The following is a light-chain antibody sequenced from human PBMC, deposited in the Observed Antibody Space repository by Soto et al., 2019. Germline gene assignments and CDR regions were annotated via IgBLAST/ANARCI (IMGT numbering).Light chain of an antibody. CDR3: CSYAGNSLEV. CDR2: DVS. V-gene: IGLV2-11*01. J-gene: IGLJ3*02. CDR1: NSDVGGYNY. Sequence: QSALTQPRSVSGSPGQSVTISCTGTNSDVGGYNYVSWYQQHPGKAPKLVIYDVSKRPSGVPDRFSGSKSGNTASLTISGLQAEDEADYYCCSYAGNSLEVSGGGTKLTVL.